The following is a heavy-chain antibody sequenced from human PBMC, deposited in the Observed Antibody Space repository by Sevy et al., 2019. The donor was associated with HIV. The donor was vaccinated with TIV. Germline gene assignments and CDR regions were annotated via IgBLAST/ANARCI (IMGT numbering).Heavy chain of an antibody. CDR3: ATVLGAGAAGAFEI. D-gene: IGHD1-26*01. J-gene: IGHJ3*02. V-gene: IGHV3-15*01. Sequence: GGSLRLSCAGSGFSFKNVWMTWVRQTPGKGLEWVGHAIRKSDGGSIDYGSPVNGRFTISRDDSKDMLYLQMSSLKTEDTGVYYCATVLGAGAAGAFEIWGQGTMVTVSS. CDR1: GFSFKNVW. CDR2: AIRKSDGGSI.